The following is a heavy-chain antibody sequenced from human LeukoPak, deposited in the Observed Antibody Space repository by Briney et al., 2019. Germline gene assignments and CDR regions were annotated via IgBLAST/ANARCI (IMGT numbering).Heavy chain of an antibody. CDR2: INHSGST. J-gene: IGHJ3*02. CDR1: GGSFSGYY. D-gene: IGHD2-2*02. V-gene: IGHV4-34*01. CDR3: ARRPRYCSSTSCYTGAFDI. Sequence: SETLSLTCAVYGGSFSGYYWSWVRQPPGKGLEWIGEINHSGSTNYNPSLKSRVTISVDTSKNQFSLKLSSVTAADTAVYYCARRPRYCSSTSCYTGAFDIWGQGTMVTVSS.